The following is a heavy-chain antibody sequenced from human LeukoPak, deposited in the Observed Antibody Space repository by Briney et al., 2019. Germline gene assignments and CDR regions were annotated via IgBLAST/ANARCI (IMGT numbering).Heavy chain of an antibody. CDR2: ISSYGDST. CDR1: GFTFSSYA. V-gene: IGHV3-64*02. Sequence: GGSLRLSCAASGFTFSSYAMHWVRQAPGKGLEYVSAISSYGDSTYYADSVKGRCTISRDNSKNTLYLQMGSLRAEDMAVYYCARGNRGNYYYGMGVWGQGTTVTVSS. J-gene: IGHJ6*02. CDR3: ARGNRGNYYYGMGV.